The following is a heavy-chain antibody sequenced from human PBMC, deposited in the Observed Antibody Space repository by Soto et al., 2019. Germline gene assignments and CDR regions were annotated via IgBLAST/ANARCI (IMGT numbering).Heavy chain of an antibody. CDR2: IYYSGGT. J-gene: IGHJ6*02. Sequence: SETLSLTCAFSVVSISSPGYYCTWIRQHPGKGLEWIGYIYYSGGTSYNPSLNSRLAISVDTSKNHFSLKLSSVTAADTAVYYCARDRGYSSGWYLDGWGQGTPVTVSS. D-gene: IGHD6-19*01. CDR1: VVSISSPGYY. CDR3: ARDRGYSSGWYLDG. V-gene: IGHV4-31*11.